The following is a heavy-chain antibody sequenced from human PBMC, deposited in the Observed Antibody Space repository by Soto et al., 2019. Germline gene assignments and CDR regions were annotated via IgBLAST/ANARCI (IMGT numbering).Heavy chain of an antibody. V-gene: IGHV4-31*03. CDR2: IYYSGST. J-gene: IGHJ5*02. CDR3: ARDFTCSGGSCPIGWLDP. D-gene: IGHD2-15*01. CDR1: GGSISSGGYY. Sequence: SETLSLTCTVSGGSISSGGYYWSWIRQHPGKGLEWIGYIYYSGSTYYNPSLKSRVTISVDTSKNQFSLKLSSVTAADTAVYYCARDFTCSGGSCPIGWLDPWGQGTLVTVS.